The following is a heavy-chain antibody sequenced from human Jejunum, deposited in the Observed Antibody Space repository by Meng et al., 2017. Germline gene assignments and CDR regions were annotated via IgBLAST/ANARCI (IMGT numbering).Heavy chain of an antibody. CDR1: GFTFTYA. CDR2: ITTSGDP. CDR3: AKDKIYNDGIWDFAL. D-gene: IGHD5-12*01. Sequence: GESLKISCAGSGFTFTYAMSWVRRAPGKGLEWVSGITTSGDPHYANSVKGRFAISRDNSKNMMYLQLNSLRDDDTAVYYCAKDKIYNDGIWDFALWGRGTPV. J-gene: IGHJ2*01. V-gene: IGHV3-23*01.